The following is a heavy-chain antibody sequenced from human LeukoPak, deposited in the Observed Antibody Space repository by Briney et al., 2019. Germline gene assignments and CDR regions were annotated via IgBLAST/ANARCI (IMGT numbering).Heavy chain of an antibody. CDR3: AKGRGYYDILTWTDRDYFDY. CDR1: GFTFSSYA. J-gene: IGHJ4*02. V-gene: IGHV3-23*01. D-gene: IGHD3-9*01. Sequence: PGGSLRLSCAASGFTFSSYAMSWVRQAPGKGREWVSAISGSGGSTYYADSVKGRFTISRDNSKNTLYLQMNSLRAEDTAVYYCAKGRGYYDILTWTDRDYFDYWGQGTLVTVSS. CDR2: ISGSGGST.